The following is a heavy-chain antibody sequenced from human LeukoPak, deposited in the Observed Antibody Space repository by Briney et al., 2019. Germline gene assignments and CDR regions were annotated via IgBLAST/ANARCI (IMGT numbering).Heavy chain of an antibody. J-gene: IGHJ5*02. D-gene: IGHD3-9*01. Sequence: SVKVSSKASGGTFSSYAISWVRQAPGQGLEWMGGIIPIFGTANYAQKFQGRVTITADESTSTAYMELSSLRSEDTAVYYCARDRSEGRNYDILTGWSAPKWFDPWGQGTLVTVSS. CDR1: GGTFSSYA. CDR2: IIPIFGTA. CDR3: ARDRSEGRNYDILTGWSAPKWFDP. V-gene: IGHV1-69*13.